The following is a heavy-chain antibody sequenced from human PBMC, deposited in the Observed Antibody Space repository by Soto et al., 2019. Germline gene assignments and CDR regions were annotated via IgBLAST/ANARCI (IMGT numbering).Heavy chain of an antibody. D-gene: IGHD2-2*01. V-gene: IGHV5-51*01. CDR2: ISPADSEI. J-gene: IGHJ4*02. CDR3: PRQDLGSSPYAF. Sequence: PGESLKISCKVSTNNFTAYCIAWVRQMPGKGLEWMGLISPADSEIRYSPPFQGQVTISADKSIATAYLQWNSLKASDTAIYYCPRQDLGSSPYAFWGQGTLVTVSS. CDR1: TNNFTAYC.